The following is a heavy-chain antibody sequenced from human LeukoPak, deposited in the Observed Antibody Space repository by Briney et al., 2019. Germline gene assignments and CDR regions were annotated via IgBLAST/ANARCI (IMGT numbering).Heavy chain of an antibody. Sequence: PSETLSLTCTVSGGSISSSSYYWGWIRQPPGKGLEWIGSIYYSGSTYYNPSLKSRVTISVDTSKNQFSLKLSSVTAADTAVYYCARCPVGGSGYFDYWGQGTLVTVSS. CDR1: GGSISSSSYY. V-gene: IGHV4-39*07. D-gene: IGHD6-19*01. CDR3: ARCPVGGSGYFDY. J-gene: IGHJ4*02. CDR2: IYYSGST.